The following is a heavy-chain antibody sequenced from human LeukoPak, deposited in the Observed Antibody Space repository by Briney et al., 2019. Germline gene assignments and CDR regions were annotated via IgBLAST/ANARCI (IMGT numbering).Heavy chain of an antibody. J-gene: IGHJ3*02. CDR3: ARWSDAFDI. CDR1: GFTFNNYA. V-gene: IGHV3-30*04. Sequence: GGSLRLSCAASGFTFNNYAMNWVRQAPGKGLEWVAVISYDGSNKYYADSVKGRFTISRDNSKNTLYLQMNSLRAEDTAVYYCARWSDAFDIWGQGTMVTVSS. CDR2: ISYDGSNK. D-gene: IGHD3-3*01.